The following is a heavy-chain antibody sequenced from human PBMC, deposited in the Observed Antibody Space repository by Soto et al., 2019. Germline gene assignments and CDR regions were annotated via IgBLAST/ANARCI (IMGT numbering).Heavy chain of an antibody. Sequence: QVQLVQSGAEVKKPGSSVKVSCKASGGSFSNFVISWVRQAPGRCLEWMGVLIPNFGTTNYAQKFQGKVTITAHETTSTAYLELRGLTSEETSVSYCARDVGGEATIRYWGQGSLVTVSS. CDR1: GGSFSNFV. V-gene: IGHV1-69*01. J-gene: IGHJ4*02. CDR2: LIPNFGTT. D-gene: IGHD3-16*01. CDR3: ARDVGGEATIRY.